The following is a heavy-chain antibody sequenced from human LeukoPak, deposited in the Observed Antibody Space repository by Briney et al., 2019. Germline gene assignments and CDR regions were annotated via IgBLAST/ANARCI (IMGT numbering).Heavy chain of an antibody. Sequence: SETLSLTCTVSGCSIRSYYWSWIRQPPGKGLEWIGYIYYSGSTNYNPSLKSRVTISVDTYKNQFSLNLSSVTAADTAVYYCARVLPYSSGWGVDYWGQGTLVTVSS. CDR2: IYYSGST. CDR1: GCSIRSYY. J-gene: IGHJ4*02. D-gene: IGHD6-19*01. V-gene: IGHV4-59*01. CDR3: ARVLPYSSGWGVDY.